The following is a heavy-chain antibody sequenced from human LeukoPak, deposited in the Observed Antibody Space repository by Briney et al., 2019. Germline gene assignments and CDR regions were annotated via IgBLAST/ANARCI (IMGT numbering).Heavy chain of an antibody. Sequence: SVKVSCKASGGTFSSYAIRWVRQAPGQGLEWMGRIIPIFGTANYAQKFQGRVTITTDESTSTAYMELSSLRSEDTAVYYCARDWSVAFDSSGYYFWGQGTMVTVSS. CDR2: IIPIFGTA. CDR3: ARDWSVAFDSSGYYF. J-gene: IGHJ3*01. CDR1: GGTFSSYA. D-gene: IGHD3-22*01. V-gene: IGHV1-69*05.